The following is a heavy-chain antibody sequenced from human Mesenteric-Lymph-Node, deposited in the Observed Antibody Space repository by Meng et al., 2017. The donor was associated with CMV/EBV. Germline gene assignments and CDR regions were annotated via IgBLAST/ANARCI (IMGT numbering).Heavy chain of an antibody. D-gene: IGHD3-3*01. Sequence: ASVKVSCKASGYTFTIYYIHWVRQAPGQGLEWMGIIYPRGGTTTYAQKLQGRVTMTRDTSTSTVYMELSGLTSEDTAVYYCARGGGYYDFWSGIDYWGQGTLVTVSS. V-gene: IGHV1-46*04. CDR1: GYTFTIYY. J-gene: IGHJ4*02. CDR2: IYPRGGTT. CDR3: ARGGGYYDFWSGIDY.